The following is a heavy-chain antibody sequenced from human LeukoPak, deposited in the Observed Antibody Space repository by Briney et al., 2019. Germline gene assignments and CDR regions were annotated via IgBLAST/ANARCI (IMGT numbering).Heavy chain of an antibody. CDR2: IKEDGSET. J-gene: IGHJ4*02. CDR3: ARDHQGFGESIDY. CDR1: AFAFSSNW. V-gene: IGHV3-7*01. D-gene: IGHD3-10*01. Sequence: GGSLRLSCVASAFAFSSNWMSWVRQAPGKGLEWVASIKEDGSETYYVDSVKGRFTISRDNAKNSLYLQMSSLRAEDTAVYYCARDHQGFGESIDYWGQGTLVTVSS.